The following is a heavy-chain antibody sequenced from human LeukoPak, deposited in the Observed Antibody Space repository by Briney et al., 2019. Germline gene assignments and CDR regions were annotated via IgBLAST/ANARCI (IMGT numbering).Heavy chain of an antibody. CDR3: AKDGGRGIGFDY. CDR2: IKQDGNEK. V-gene: IGHV3-7*01. Sequence: GGSLRLSCAASGFSFSSYWMSWVRQAPGKGLEWVANIKQDGNEKYYVDSVKGRFTISRANAKNSLYLQMNSLRAEDTSVYYCAKDGGRGIGFDYWGQGTLVTVSS. CDR1: GFSFSSYW. D-gene: IGHD3-16*01. J-gene: IGHJ4*02.